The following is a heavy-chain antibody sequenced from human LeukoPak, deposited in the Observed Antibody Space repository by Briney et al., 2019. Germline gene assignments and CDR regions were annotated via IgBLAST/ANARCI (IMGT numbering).Heavy chain of an antibody. CDR1: GYTFTNNY. V-gene: IGHV1-46*01. CDR2: ICPRDGST. Sequence: ASVKVSCKASGYTFTNNYLHWVRQAPGQGLEWMGMICPRDGSTSYAQNFQGRVTVTRDTSTTTVHMELRGLRSEDTAVYYCARDQEGFDYWGQGTVVTVSS. J-gene: IGHJ4*02. CDR3: ARDQEGFDY.